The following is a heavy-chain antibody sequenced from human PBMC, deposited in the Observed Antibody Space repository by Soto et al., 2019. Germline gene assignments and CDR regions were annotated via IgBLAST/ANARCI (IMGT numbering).Heavy chain of an antibody. Sequence: GGSLRLSCAASGFTFSDYYMSWIRQAPGKGLEWVSYISSSGSTIYYADSVKGRFTISRDNAKNSLYLQMNSLRAEDTAVYYCARPALTLYGDSTGEFDPWGQGTLVTVSS. CDR1: GFTFSDYY. D-gene: IGHD4-17*01. CDR2: ISSSGSTI. J-gene: IGHJ5*02. V-gene: IGHV3-11*01. CDR3: ARPALTLYGDSTGEFDP.